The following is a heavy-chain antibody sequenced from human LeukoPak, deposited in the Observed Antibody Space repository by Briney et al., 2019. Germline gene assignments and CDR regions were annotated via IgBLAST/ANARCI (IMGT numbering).Heavy chain of an antibody. J-gene: IGHJ4*02. CDR2: INPNSGGT. CDR1: GYTFTGYY. V-gene: IGHV1-2*02. Sequence: ASVKVSCKASGYTFTGYYMHWVRQAPGQGLEWMGWINPNSGGTNYAQKFQGRVTMTRDTSISTAYMELSRLRSDDTAVYYCARKPVDEYYDLLLNPYYFDYWGQGTLVTVSS. CDR3: ARKPVDEYYDLLLNPYYFDY. D-gene: IGHD3-3*01.